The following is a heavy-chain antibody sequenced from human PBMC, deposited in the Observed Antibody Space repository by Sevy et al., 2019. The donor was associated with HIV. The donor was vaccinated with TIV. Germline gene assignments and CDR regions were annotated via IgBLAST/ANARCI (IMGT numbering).Heavy chain of an antibody. V-gene: IGHV4-34*01. J-gene: IGHJ2*01. CDR3: ARSGEGVIPSPVVGLGPWTKYWYFDL. CDR2: INHSGST. Sequence: SETLSLTCAVYVGSFSNYYWTWIRQPPGNGLEWIGQINHSGSTNYNPSLKSRVTISIDTSKNQFSLKLSSVTAADTAVYYCARSGEGVIPSPVVGLGPWTKYWYFDLWGRGTMVTVSS. CDR1: VGSFSNYY. D-gene: IGHD2-2*01.